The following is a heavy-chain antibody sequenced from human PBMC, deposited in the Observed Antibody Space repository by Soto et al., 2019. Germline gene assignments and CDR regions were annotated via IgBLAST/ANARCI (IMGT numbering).Heavy chain of an antibody. V-gene: IGHV1-46*01. D-gene: IGHD6-13*01. Sequence: ASVKVSCKASGYTFPNYYIHWVRQAPGQGLEWMAIINPLPTSGSTNYAQKFQGRVTVTRDTSTSTVYMELSSLRSEDTAIYYCARDLAAAAYWGQGTLVTVSS. J-gene: IGHJ4*02. CDR3: ARDLAAAAY. CDR2: INPLPTSGST. CDR1: GYTFPNYY.